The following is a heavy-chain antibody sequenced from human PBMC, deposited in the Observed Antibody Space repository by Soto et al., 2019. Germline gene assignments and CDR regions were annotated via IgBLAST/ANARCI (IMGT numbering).Heavy chain of an antibody. CDR1: GGSISSGGYY. J-gene: IGHJ4*02. CDR2: IYYSGST. CDR3: ARFGVYGSGKKNFDY. D-gene: IGHD3-10*01. V-gene: IGHV4-31*03. Sequence: SETLSLTCTVSGGSISSGGYYWSWIRQHPGKGLEWIGYIYYSGSTYYNPSLKSRVTISVDTSKNQFSLKLSSVTAADTAVYYCARFGVYGSGKKNFDYWGQGTLVTVSS.